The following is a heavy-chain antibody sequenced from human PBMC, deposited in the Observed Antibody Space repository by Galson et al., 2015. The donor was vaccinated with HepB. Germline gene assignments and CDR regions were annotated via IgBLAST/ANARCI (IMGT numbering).Heavy chain of an antibody. CDR3: ARSQVDCSGGSCYNY. D-gene: IGHD2-15*01. CDR2: IIPIFGTA. Sequence: VRQAPGQGLEWMGGIIPIFGTANYAQKFQGRVTITADESTSTAYMELSSLRSEDTAVYYCARSQVDCSGGSCYNYWGQGTLVTVPS. V-gene: IGHV1-69*01. J-gene: IGHJ4*02.